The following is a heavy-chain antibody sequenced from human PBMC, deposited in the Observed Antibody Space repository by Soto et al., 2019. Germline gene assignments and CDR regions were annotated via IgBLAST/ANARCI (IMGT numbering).Heavy chain of an antibody. CDR3: ATRPLLRGAP. J-gene: IGHJ3*01. CDR1: GFIFSSND. D-gene: IGHD3-16*01. Sequence: EVQLVESGGGLIQPGGSLRLSCEASGFIFSSNDMNWVRQAPGKGLEWVSLIWTSGSTAYADSVKGRFTISRDNSKSALYLHISILRAEDTAVYYCATRPLLRGAPWGQGTMVTVSS. CDR2: IWTSGST. V-gene: IGHV3-53*01.